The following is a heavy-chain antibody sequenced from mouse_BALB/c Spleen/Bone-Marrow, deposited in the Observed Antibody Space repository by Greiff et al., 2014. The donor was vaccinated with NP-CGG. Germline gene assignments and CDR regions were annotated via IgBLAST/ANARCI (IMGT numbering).Heavy chain of an antibody. CDR1: GYSFTSYW. V-gene: IGHV1S126*01. CDR2: IDPSDSET. J-gene: IGHJ4*01. Sequence: QVQLQQSGPQLVRPGASVKISCKASGYSFTSYWIHWVKQRPGQGLEWIGMIDPSDSETRLNQKFKDKATLTVDKSSSTAYMQLSSPTSEDSAVYYCARVWDEGSYAMDYWGQGTSVTVSS. D-gene: IGHD4-1*01. CDR3: ARVWDEGSYAMDY.